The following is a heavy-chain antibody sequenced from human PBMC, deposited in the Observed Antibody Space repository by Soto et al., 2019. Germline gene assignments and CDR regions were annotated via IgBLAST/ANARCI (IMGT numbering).Heavy chain of an antibody. Sequence: GGSLRFSCAASGFTFSSYAMSWVRLAPGKGLEWVSGITGSGAITYYTDSVKGRFTISRDNSKNTLYLQMHSLRAEDTAVYYCARDVWETTSMYYGLDVWGLGTTVTVSS. CDR2: ITGSGAIT. D-gene: IGHD1-26*01. J-gene: IGHJ6*02. V-gene: IGHV3-23*01. CDR1: GFTFSSYA. CDR3: ARDVWETTSMYYGLDV.